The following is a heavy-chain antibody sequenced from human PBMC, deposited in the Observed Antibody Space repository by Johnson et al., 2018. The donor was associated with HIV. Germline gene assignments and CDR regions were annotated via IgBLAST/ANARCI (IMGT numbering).Heavy chain of an antibody. CDR3: ARDRERYNWNLGAFDI. D-gene: IGHD1-20*01. CDR2: IRSDGSNK. Sequence: QVQLVESGGGVVQSGGSLRLSCAASAFTFSRCGMHWVRQAPGKGLEWVSFIRSDGSNKYYADSVKGRFTISRDNSKNTRYLQMNSLRAEDTAVYYCARDRERYNWNLGAFDIWGQGTMVTVSS. CDR1: AFTFSRCG. J-gene: IGHJ3*02. V-gene: IGHV3-30*02.